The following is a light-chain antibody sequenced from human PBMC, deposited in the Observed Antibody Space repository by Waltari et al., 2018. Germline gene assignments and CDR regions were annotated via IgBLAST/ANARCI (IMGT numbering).Light chain of an antibody. CDR1: SSDPNTYNY. Sequence: QSALTQPASVSGSPGHSITISCSGTSSDPNTYNYVSWYQQNPGRGPKLFIYDVSHRPSVFSSRFSGSKSGSTASLTISGLQAEDEALYFCSSFISISARVVFGGGTKLTVL. CDR3: SSFISISARVV. V-gene: IGLV2-14*03. J-gene: IGLJ2*01. CDR2: DVS.